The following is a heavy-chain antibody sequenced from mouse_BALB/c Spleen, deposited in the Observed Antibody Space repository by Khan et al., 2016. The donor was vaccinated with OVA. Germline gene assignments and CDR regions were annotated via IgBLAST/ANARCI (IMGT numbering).Heavy chain of an antibody. J-gene: IGHJ3*01. CDR2: INTYTGEP. CDR1: GYIFTNSG. Sequence: QIHLVQSGLELKKPGETVKISCKASGYIFTNSGMNWVKQAPGQGLKWMGWINTYTGEPTYADDFRGRFAFSLETSASTAYWEINNRKNGDTATYLCARGTVYYGRGKNAWFAYGGQGTLVTVSA. V-gene: IGHV9-3-1*01. CDR3: ARGTVYYGRGKNAWFAY. D-gene: IGHD1-1*01.